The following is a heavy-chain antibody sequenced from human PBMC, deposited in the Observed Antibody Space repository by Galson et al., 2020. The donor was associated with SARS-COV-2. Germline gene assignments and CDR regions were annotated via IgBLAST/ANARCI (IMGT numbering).Heavy chain of an antibody. D-gene: IGHD2-2*01. CDR2: INPGGGST. Sequence: ASVKVSCKASGYTFTNYYMHWVRQAPGQGLEWVGIINPGGGSTYYGPKFQGRLTMTRDTSTSTVYMELSSLRSEDTAVYYCAKSVALVPAAKAPFDYWGQGTLVTVSS. CDR3: AKSVALVPAAKAPFDY. CDR1: GYTFTNYY. J-gene: IGHJ4*02. V-gene: IGHV1-46*01.